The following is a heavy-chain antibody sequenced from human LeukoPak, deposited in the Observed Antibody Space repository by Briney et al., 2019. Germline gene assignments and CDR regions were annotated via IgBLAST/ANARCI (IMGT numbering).Heavy chain of an antibody. CDR1: GFTFSSYG. Sequence: GGSLRLSCAASGFTFSSYGMHWVRQAPGKGLEWVAFIRYDGSNKYYADSVKGRFTISRDNSKNTLYLQMNSLRAEDTAVYYCAKAGIAAAGTSAFDIWGQGTMVTVSS. J-gene: IGHJ3*02. D-gene: IGHD6-13*01. CDR3: AKAGIAAAGTSAFDI. V-gene: IGHV3-30*02. CDR2: IRYDGSNK.